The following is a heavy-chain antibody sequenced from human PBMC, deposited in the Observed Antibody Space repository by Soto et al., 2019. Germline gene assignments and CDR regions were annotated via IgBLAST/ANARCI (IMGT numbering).Heavy chain of an antibody. CDR3: ARDGPPGWNQTTNYYYYGMDV. J-gene: IGHJ6*02. CDR1: GDSVSTNSAT. CDR2: TYYRSKWYN. Sequence: PSQTLSLTCDISGDSVSTNSATWNWIRQSPSRGLEWLGRTYYRSKWYNDYAVSVKSRITINPDTSKNQFSLQLNSVTPEDTAMYYCARDGPPGWNQTTNYYYYGMDVWGQGTTVTVSS. V-gene: IGHV6-1*01. D-gene: IGHD1-1*01.